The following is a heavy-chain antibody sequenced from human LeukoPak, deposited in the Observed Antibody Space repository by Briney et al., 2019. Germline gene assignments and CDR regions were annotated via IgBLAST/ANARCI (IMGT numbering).Heavy chain of an antibody. J-gene: IGHJ3*02. D-gene: IGHD3-9*01. CDR1: TFTLSSYS. CDR2: ISSSGTYV. CDR3: ARASSKQLAGYLPDGFDI. V-gene: IGHV3-21*01. Sequence: PGGSLRLSCAASTFTLSSYSMNWVRQAPGKGLEWVSSISSSGTYVYYADSVKGRFTISRDNAKNSLSLQMNSLRADDAAVYYCARASSKQLAGYLPDGFDIWGQGTMVTVSS.